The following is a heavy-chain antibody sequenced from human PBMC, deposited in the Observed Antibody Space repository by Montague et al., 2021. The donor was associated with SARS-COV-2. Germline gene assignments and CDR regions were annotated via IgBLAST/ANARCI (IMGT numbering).Heavy chain of an antibody. CDR2: IYYTGST. Sequence: SETLSLTCTVSGGSVSSGSYYWSWIRQPPGKGLQSIGYIYYTGSTNYXXXLQSRVTISADSSKNQFSVRLSSVTAADTAVYYCARISGTTSWYYDYWGQGTLVTVSS. CDR3: ARISGTTSWYYDY. CDR1: GGSVSSGSYY. V-gene: IGHV4-61*01. J-gene: IGHJ4*02. D-gene: IGHD1-14*01.